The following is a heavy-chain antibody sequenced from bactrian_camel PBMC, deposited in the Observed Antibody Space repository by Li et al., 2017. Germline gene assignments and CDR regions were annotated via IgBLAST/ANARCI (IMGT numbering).Heavy chain of an antibody. CDR2: IDSGGFA. J-gene: IGHJ4*01. Sequence: HVQLVESGGDLVQPGGSLRLSCAASTGTFRSACMGWIRQVSGKEREGVAAIDSGGFANYAYSVKGRFTISKDNAQNTLNLQMNSLKFEGTAVYYCGADVMPTTIGVDWGQGTQVTVS. CDR3: GADVMPTTIGVD. CDR1: TGTFRSAC. D-gene: IGHD2*01. V-gene: IGHV3S53*01.